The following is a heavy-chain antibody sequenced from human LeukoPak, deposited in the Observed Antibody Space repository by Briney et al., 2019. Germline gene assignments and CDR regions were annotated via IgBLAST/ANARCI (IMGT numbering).Heavy chain of an antibody. CDR3: ARDLGTILPYYFDY. V-gene: IGHV3-48*01. D-gene: IGHD3-3*01. Sequence: GGSLRLSCAASGFTFSSHSMNWVRQAPGKGLEWVSYISSSSSTIYYADSVKGRFTISRDNAKNSLYLQMNSLRAEDTAVYYCARDLGTILPYYFDYWGQGTLVTVSS. CDR2: ISSSSSTI. CDR1: GFTFSSHS. J-gene: IGHJ4*02.